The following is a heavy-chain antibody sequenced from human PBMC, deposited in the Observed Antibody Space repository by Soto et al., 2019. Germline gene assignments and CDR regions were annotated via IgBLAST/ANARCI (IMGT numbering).Heavy chain of an antibody. V-gene: IGHV3-66*01. CDR2: IYSGGST. CDR3: ARGPHGPLAGFDY. CDR1: GFTVSSNY. J-gene: IGHJ4*02. Sequence: EVQLVESGGGLVQPGGSLRLSCAASGFTVSSNYMSWVRQAPGKGLEWVSVIYSGGSTYYADSVKGRFTISRDNSKNTLYLQMNSLRAEDTALYYCARGPHGPLAGFDYWGQGTLVTVSS.